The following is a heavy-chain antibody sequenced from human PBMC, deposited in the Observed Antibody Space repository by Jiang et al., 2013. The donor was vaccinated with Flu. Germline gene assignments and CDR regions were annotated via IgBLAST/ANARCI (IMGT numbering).Heavy chain of an antibody. V-gene: IGHV4-59*08. D-gene: IGHD3-22*01. CDR3: ARHGGLYKYVGSGYVLGD. CDR1: GDSIDTYY. CDR2: IYDSGTT. Sequence: SGSGLVKPSETLSLTCTVSGDSIDTYYWSWIRQPPGKGLEWIGYIYDSGTTNYNPSLKSRVTISLDTSKNQFSLKLSYVTAADTAVYFCARHGGLYKYVGSGYVLGDWGQGTLVTVSS. J-gene: IGHJ4*02.